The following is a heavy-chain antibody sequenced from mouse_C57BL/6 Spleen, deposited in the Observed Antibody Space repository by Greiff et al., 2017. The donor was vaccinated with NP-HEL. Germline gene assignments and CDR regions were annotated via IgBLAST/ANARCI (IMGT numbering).Heavy chain of an antibody. Sequence: QVQLKESGAELVKPGASVKLSCKASGYTFTEYTIHWVKQRSGQGLEWIGWFYPGSGSIKYNEKFKDKATLTADKSSSTVYMELSRLTSEDSAVYFCARHDLDYYGSSYAMDYWGQGTSVTVSS. CDR3: ARHDLDYYGSSYAMDY. D-gene: IGHD1-1*01. V-gene: IGHV1-62-2*01. CDR2: FYPGSGSI. J-gene: IGHJ4*01. CDR1: GYTFTEYT.